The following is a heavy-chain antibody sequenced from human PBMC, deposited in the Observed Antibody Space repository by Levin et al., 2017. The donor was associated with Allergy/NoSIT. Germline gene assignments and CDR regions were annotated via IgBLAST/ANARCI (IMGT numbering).Heavy chain of an antibody. V-gene: IGHV3-33*01. D-gene: IGHD6-13*01. Sequence: GGSLRLSCAASGFTFSSYGMHWVRQAPGKGLEWVAVIWYDGSNKYYADSVKGRFTISRDNSKNTLYLQMNSLRAEDTAVYYCARLKGVYSSRRWGVFDIWGQGTMVTVSS. CDR3: ARLKGVYSSRRWGVFDI. J-gene: IGHJ3*02. CDR1: GFTFSSYG. CDR2: IWYDGSNK.